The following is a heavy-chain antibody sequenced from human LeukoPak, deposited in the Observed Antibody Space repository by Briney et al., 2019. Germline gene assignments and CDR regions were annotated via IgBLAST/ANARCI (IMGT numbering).Heavy chain of an antibody. CDR2: MSGAGDIA. D-gene: IGHD3-22*01. Sequence: PGRSLRLSCAASGFTFSRSSLSWVRQAPGQGLEWVSSMSGAGDIAHYAESVRGRFTISRDNSRNTLYLQMNSLRADDTAVYYCAKLKSALIVVGAWGQGIRVAVSS. CDR1: GFTFSRSS. CDR3: AKLKSALIVVGA. V-gene: IGHV3-23*01. J-gene: IGHJ5*02.